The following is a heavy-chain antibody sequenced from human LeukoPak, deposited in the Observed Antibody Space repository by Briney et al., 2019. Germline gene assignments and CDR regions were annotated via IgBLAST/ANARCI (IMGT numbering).Heavy chain of an antibody. D-gene: IGHD6-13*01. Sequence: GGSLRLSCAASGFTFSSYSMNWVRQAPGKGLEWVSSISSSSSYIYHADSVKGRFTISRDNAKNSLYLQMNSLRAEDTAVYYCARVRAAALDYWGQGTLVTVSS. CDR1: GFTFSSYS. V-gene: IGHV3-21*01. CDR3: ARVRAAALDY. J-gene: IGHJ4*02. CDR2: ISSSSSYI.